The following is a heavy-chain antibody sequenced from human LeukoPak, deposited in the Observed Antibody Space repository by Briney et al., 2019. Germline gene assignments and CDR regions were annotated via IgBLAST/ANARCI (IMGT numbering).Heavy chain of an antibody. J-gene: IGHJ6*02. Sequence: GGSLRLSCAASGFTLSSYWVSWVRQAPGKGLEWVANIKQDGSAIYYVDSVKGRFTISRDNAKYTLFLQMNNLGAEDTAVYYCAKDRGAPDFYYYYYGMDVWGQGTTVTVSS. CDR2: IKQDGSAI. CDR3: AKDRGAPDFYYYYYGMDV. D-gene: IGHD1-14*01. V-gene: IGHV3-7*01. CDR1: GFTLSSYW.